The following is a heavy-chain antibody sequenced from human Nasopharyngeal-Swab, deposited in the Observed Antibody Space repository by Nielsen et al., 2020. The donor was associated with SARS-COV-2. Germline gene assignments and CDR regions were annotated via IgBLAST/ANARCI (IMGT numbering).Heavy chain of an antibody. D-gene: IGHD3-16*01. CDR2: ISSSSSYI. Sequence: GGSLRLSCAASGFTFNNYNFNWVRQAPGKGLEWVSSISSSSSYIYYADSVKGRFTISRDNTKNSLSLQMNSLRAEDTAVYYCARDRGGSPGRYWGQGTLVTVSS. V-gene: IGHV3-21*01. CDR1: GFTFNNYN. CDR3: ARDRGGSPGRY. J-gene: IGHJ4*02.